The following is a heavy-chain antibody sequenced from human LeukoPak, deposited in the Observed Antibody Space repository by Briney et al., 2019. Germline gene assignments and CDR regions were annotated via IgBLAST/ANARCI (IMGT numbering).Heavy chain of an antibody. J-gene: IGHJ4*02. Sequence: SETLSLTCTVSGGCMSSFYWIWIRQPPGKGLESIGYIYYTGSTSYNPSLKSRVTISVDTSKSQFSLNLSSVTAADTAIYYCARMQRYFDWIKLDYWGQGALVTVSS. CDR2: IYYTGST. D-gene: IGHD3-9*01. CDR3: ARMQRYFDWIKLDY. V-gene: IGHV4-59*01. CDR1: GGCMSSFY.